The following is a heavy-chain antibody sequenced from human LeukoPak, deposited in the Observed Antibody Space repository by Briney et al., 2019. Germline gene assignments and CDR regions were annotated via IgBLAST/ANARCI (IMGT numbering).Heavy chain of an antibody. J-gene: IGHJ4*02. Sequence: GGSLRLSCAASGFTFSNYAIHWVRQAPGKGLEWVAVISYDGSDKYYADSVKGRFTISRDNSKNTLYLQMNSLRAEDTAVYYCASNDKGTQLWLNYWGQGTLVTVSS. CDR1: GFTFSNYA. CDR3: ASNDKGTQLWLNY. CDR2: ISYDGSDK. D-gene: IGHD5-18*01. V-gene: IGHV3-30*04.